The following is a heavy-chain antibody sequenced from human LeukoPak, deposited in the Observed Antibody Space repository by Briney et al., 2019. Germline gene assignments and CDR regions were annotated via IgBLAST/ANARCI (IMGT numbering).Heavy chain of an antibody. J-gene: IGHJ4*02. CDR3: ARSRLVASEDY. CDR1: GDCFKADY. CDR2: ISASGAVP. D-gene: IGHD3-22*01. Sequence: GGSLRLSCAASGDCFKADYMGWIRQVPGKGLDYIALISASGAVPYYAESVEGRFTISKDTAKNSVSKPRTSPYDAVTAIYYCARSRLVASEDYWGQGTQVIVPS. V-gene: IGHV3-11*04.